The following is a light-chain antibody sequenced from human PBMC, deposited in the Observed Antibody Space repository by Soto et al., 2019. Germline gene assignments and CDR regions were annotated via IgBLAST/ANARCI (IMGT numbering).Light chain of an antibody. J-gene: IGKJ5*01. Sequence: DVQMTQSPSSVSASVGDRVTITCRASQDISRWLAWYQQKPGQAPKFLIYAASNLQSGDPSRFSGSGSGTDFALPISSLQPEDFATYYFQQGNNFPLTFGEGTRLEMK. CDR3: QQGNNFPLT. CDR1: QDISRW. V-gene: IGKV1-12*01. CDR2: AAS.